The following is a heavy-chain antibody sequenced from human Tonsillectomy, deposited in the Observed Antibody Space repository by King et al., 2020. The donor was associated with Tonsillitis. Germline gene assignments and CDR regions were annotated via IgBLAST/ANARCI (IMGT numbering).Heavy chain of an antibody. Sequence: VQLVESGGGVVQPGRSLRLSCAASGFSFSDYGMHWVRQAPGRGLEWVAIIWYDGSKKYYADSVKGRFTISRDNSKNTLYLQMNSLRAEDTAVYYCARAPFEYVDYFAYWGQGTMVTVSS. CDR2: IWYDGSKK. CDR1: GFSFSDYG. CDR3: ARAPFEYVDYFAY. V-gene: IGHV3-33*01. J-gene: IGHJ4*02. D-gene: IGHD3-16*01.